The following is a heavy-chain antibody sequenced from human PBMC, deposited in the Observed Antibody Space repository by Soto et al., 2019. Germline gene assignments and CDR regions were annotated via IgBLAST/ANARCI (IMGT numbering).Heavy chain of an antibody. D-gene: IGHD3-10*01. CDR1: GYTFTSYA. CDR3: ARTFMKGRDYYYYGMDV. CDR2: INAGNGNT. Sequence: PVASVKVSCKASGYTFTSYAMHWVRQAPGQRLEWMGWINAGNGNTKYSQKFQGRVTITRDTSASTAYMELSSLRSEDTAVYYCARTFMKGRDYYYYGMDVWGQGTTVTVSS. J-gene: IGHJ6*02. V-gene: IGHV1-3*01.